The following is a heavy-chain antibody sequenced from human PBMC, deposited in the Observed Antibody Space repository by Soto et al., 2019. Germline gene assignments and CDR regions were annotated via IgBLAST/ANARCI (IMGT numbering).Heavy chain of an antibody. J-gene: IGHJ4*02. Sequence: QVQLVESGGGVVQPGRSLRLSCAASGFSFSAFGMHWVRQAPGKGLEWVGVISYDGRNEYYADSVRGRFTVSRDNSKSTLYLQMNSLRAEDTAVYYCAKGITYWSGSNGRGVEVDNWGLGTVVIVSS. CDR3: AKGITYWSGSNGRGVEVDN. CDR1: GFSFSAFG. V-gene: IGHV3-30*18. D-gene: IGHD3-3*01. CDR2: ISYDGRNE.